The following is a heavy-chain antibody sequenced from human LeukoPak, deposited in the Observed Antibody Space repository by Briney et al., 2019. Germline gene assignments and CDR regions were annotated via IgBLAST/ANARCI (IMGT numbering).Heavy chain of an antibody. CDR1: GFTFSSYA. CDR2: ISGSGGST. CDR3: AKDDSYYDSSGYFDY. V-gene: IGHV3-23*01. D-gene: IGHD3-22*01. J-gene: IGHJ4*02. Sequence: PGGSLRLSCAASGFTFSSYAMSWVRQAPGKGLEWVSAISGSGGSTYYADSVKGRFTISRDNSKNTLYLQMNSLRAEDTAVYYCAKDDSYYDSSGYFDYWGQGTLVTVSS.